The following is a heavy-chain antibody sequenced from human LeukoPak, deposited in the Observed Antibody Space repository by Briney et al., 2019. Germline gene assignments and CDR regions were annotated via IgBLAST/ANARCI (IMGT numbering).Heavy chain of an antibody. CDR1: GYTFTGYY. J-gene: IGHJ4*02. Sequence: GASVKVSCKASGYTFTGYYMHWVRQAPGQGLEWMGIINPSGGSTSYAQKFQGRVTMTRDTSTSTVYMELSSLRSEDTAVYYCARDGDGYNSDSRLRYWGQGTLVTVSS. CDR3: ARDGDGYNSDSRLRY. V-gene: IGHV1-46*01. CDR2: INPSGGST. D-gene: IGHD5-24*01.